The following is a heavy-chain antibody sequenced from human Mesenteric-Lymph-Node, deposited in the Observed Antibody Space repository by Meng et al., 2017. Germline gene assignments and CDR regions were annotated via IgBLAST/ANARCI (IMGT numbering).Heavy chain of an antibody. V-gene: IGHV3-7*01. CDR2: IKPDGSDK. CDR3: ARGSLED. CDR1: GFTFSVDW. Sequence: GESLKISCATSGFTFSVDWMSWVRQAPGKGLEWVAAIKPDGSDKYYVDSVKGRFTISRDNARNSLFLQMNSLRVEDTAVYSCARGSLEDWGQGTLVTVSS. J-gene: IGHJ4*02.